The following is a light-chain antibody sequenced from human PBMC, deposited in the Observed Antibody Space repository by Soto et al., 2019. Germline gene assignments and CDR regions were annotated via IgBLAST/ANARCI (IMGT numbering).Light chain of an antibody. CDR3: QQYNSFPLT. Sequence: DIQMTQSPSTLSASVGDRVTITCRASQFMSVWLAWYQQKPGTARQLLIYKASSLESGVPTRFSGSASGTEFTLTISSLQPDDSATYYCQQYNSFPLTFGPGTKVDIK. CDR1: QFMSVW. J-gene: IGKJ3*01. CDR2: KAS. V-gene: IGKV1-5*03.